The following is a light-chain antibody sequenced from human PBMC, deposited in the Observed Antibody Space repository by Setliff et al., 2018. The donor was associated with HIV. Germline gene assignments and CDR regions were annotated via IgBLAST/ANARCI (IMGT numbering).Light chain of an antibody. CDR2: SNN. Sequence: QSVLTQPPSASGAPGQRVTISCSGSSSNIGSNPVNWYQHLPGRAPKLLIYSNNQRPSGVPERFSGSKSGTSASLAISGLQSEDEGDYYCSSYSIRNTLPFGTGTKVTVL. CDR1: SSNIGSNP. V-gene: IGLV1-44*01. J-gene: IGLJ1*01. CDR3: SSYSIRNTLP.